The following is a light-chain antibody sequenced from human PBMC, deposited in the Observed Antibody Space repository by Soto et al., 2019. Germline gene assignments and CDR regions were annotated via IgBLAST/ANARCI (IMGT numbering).Light chain of an antibody. CDR2: GAS. J-gene: IGKJ1*01. V-gene: IGKV3-20*01. Sequence: ETLLTQSPGTLSLSPGERATLSCRAIQSITTSYVAWYQQKPGQAPRLLIYGASTRATGIPDRFSGSGSGTDFTLTISRLEPEDFAVYYCQQYGSSGTFGQGTKVDIK. CDR3: QQYGSSGT. CDR1: QSITTSY.